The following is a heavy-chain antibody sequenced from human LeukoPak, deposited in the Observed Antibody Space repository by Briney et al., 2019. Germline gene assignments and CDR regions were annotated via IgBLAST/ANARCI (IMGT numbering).Heavy chain of an antibody. Sequence: ASVKVSCKASGGTFSSYAISWVRQAPGQGLEWMGRIIPILGIANYAQKFQGRVTITADKSTSTAYMELSSLRSEDTAVYYCARDLVVVAKDYYYGMDVWGQGTLVTVSS. CDR2: IIPILGIA. CDR3: ARDLVVVAKDYYYGMDV. J-gene: IGHJ6*02. D-gene: IGHD2-15*01. V-gene: IGHV1-69*04. CDR1: GGTFSSYA.